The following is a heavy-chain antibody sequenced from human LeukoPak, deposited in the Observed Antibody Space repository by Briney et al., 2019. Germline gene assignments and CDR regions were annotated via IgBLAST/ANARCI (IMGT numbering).Heavy chain of an antibody. CDR3: ARRSGRNGDSWFDP. CDR1: GYSFTTYW. J-gene: IGHJ5*02. D-gene: IGHD1-26*01. V-gene: IGHV5-51*01. CDR2: IYPDDSDT. Sequence: VESLKISCRGSGYSFTTYWLGWVRQMPGKGLEWMGIIYPDDSDTRYSPSFQGQVTISADKSISAAYLQWSSLKASDTAMYYCARRSGRNGDSWFDPWGQGTLVTVSS.